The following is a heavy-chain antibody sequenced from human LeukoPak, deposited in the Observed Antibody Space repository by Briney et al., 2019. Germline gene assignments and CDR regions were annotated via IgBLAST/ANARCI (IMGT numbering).Heavy chain of an antibody. J-gene: IGHJ4*02. CDR1: GFTFINYE. CDR3: ARVDSSGYFYWPDY. D-gene: IGHD3-22*01. Sequence: GGSLRLSCAASGFTFINYEMSWVRQAPGKGLEWVSFISSSGTTKYYADSVKGRFTISRDNAKNSLYLQMISMRAEDTAVYYCARVDSSGYFYWPDYWGQGTLVTVSA. CDR2: ISSSGTTK. V-gene: IGHV3-48*03.